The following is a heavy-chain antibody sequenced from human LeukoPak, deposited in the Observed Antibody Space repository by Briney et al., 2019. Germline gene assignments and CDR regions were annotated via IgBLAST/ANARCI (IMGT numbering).Heavy chain of an antibody. D-gene: IGHD6-13*01. V-gene: IGHV1-69*13. Sequence: ASVKVSCKASGGTFSSYAISWVRQAPGQGLEWMGGIIPIFGTANYAQKFQGRVTITADESTSTAYMELSSLRSEDTAVYYCARVLGYSSSWPEGYFDYWGQGTLVTVSS. J-gene: IGHJ4*02. CDR3: ARVLGYSSSWPEGYFDY. CDR2: IIPIFGTA. CDR1: GGTFSSYA.